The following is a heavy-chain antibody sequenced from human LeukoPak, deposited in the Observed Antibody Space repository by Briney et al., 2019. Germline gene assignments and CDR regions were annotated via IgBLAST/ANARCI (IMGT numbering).Heavy chain of an antibody. J-gene: IGHJ4*02. V-gene: IGHV4-39*07. D-gene: IGHD1-1*01. CDR1: GGSISSSSYY. CDR2: IYYSGST. Sequence: SETLALTCTVSGGSISSSSYYWGWIRQPPGKGLEWIGSIYYSGSTYYNPSLKSRVTISVDTSKNQFSLKLSSVTAADTAVYYCARAPGYPTYYFDSWGQGTLVTVSS. CDR3: ARAPGYPTYYFDS.